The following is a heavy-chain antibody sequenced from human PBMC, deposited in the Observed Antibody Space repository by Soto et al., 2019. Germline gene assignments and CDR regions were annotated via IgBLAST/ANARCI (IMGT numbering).Heavy chain of an antibody. V-gene: IGHV3-53*02. CDR1: GFSVTNNY. D-gene: IGHD3-3*01. J-gene: IGHJ6*02. Sequence: EAQVVETGGGLIQPGGSLRLSCAASGFSVTNNYINWVRQAPGKGLEWVSGIYSGATTSHAASVEGRFIISRDESENTVSLQMHNLRVEDTAIYYCARLGTYYDSWSGLRGLDVWGQGTTVIVS. CDR3: ARLGTYYDSWSGLRGLDV. CDR2: IYSGATT.